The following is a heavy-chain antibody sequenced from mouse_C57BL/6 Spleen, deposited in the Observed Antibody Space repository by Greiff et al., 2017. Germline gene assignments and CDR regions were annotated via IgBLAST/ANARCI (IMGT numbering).Heavy chain of an antibody. Sequence: QVQLQQSGAELARPGASVKMSCKASGYTFTSYTMHWVKQRPGQGLEWIGYINPSSGYTKYNQKFKDKATLTADKSSSTAYMLLSSLTSEDSAVYYCARVNYYSNYFDYWGQGTTLTVSS. J-gene: IGHJ2*01. CDR2: INPSSGYT. CDR3: ARVNYYSNYFDY. D-gene: IGHD2-5*01. V-gene: IGHV1-4*01. CDR1: GYTFTSYT.